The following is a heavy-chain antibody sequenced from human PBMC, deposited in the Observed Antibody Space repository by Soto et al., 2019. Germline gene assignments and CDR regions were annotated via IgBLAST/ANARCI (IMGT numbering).Heavy chain of an antibody. J-gene: IGHJ6*02. D-gene: IGHD3-10*02. CDR1: GYSFTSYW. Sequence: PGESLKISCKGSGYSFTSYWISWVRQMPGKGLEWMGRIYPSDSYTNYSPSFQGHFTISADKSISTAYLQWSSLKASDTAIYYCARRADYDVYGMDVWGQGTTVTVSS. CDR2: IYPSDSYT. CDR3: ARRADYDVYGMDV. V-gene: IGHV5-10-1*01.